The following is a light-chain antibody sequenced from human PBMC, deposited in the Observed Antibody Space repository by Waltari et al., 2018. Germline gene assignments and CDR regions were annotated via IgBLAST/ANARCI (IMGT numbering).Light chain of an antibody. J-gene: IGLJ3*02. CDR2: KDS. CDR1: ALAKQY. CDR3: QAADNSGTLNWV. V-gene: IGLV3-25*03. Sequence: SFELTQPPSVSVSPGQTARITCSADALAKQYAYWYQQKAGQAPLVVIYKDSERPSGIPERFSGSSSGTTVTFTISGVQAEDEADYYCQAADNSGTLNWVFGGGTKLTVL.